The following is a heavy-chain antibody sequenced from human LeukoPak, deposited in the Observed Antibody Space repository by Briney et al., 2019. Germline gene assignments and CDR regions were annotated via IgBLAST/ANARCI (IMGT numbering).Heavy chain of an antibody. V-gene: IGHV3-23*01. CDR3: AKRKHYFDY. Sequence: GGSLRLSCAASGFTFSSYAMRWVRPAPGKGLEWVSAISGSGSSTYYADSVKGRFTISRDNSKNTLYLQMNSLRAEDTAVYYCAKRKHYFDYWGQGTLVTVSS. CDR1: GFTFSSYA. J-gene: IGHJ4*02. CDR2: ISGSGSST.